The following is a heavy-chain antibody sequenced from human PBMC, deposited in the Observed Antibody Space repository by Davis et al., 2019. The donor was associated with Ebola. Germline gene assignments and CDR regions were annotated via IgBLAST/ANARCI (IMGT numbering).Heavy chain of an antibody. CDR3: AKVSGGGGSYEFDY. Sequence: GGSLRLSCAASGFTFSSYSMNWVRQAPGKGLEWVSSISSSSSYIYYADSVKGRFTISRDNAKNSLYLQMNSLRAEDTAVYYCAKVSGGGGSYEFDYWGQGTLVTVSS. V-gene: IGHV3-21*01. CDR1: GFTFSSYS. D-gene: IGHD1-26*01. J-gene: IGHJ4*02. CDR2: ISSSSSYI.